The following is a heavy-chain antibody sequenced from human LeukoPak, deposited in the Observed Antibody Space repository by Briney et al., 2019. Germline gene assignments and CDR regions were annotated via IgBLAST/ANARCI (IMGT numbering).Heavy chain of an antibody. CDR2: ISSSSSYI. Sequence: GGSLSLSCALSGFTFRSYSMSWVRHAPGKGLEWVSSISSSSSYIYYTDSVKARLTLSRDNAKNSLYLQMNSLRAEDTAVYYCARELVVVTAIPLDYWGQGTLVTVSS. CDR1: GFTFRSYS. V-gene: IGHV3-21*01. D-gene: IGHD2-21*02. J-gene: IGHJ4*02. CDR3: ARELVVVTAIPLDY.